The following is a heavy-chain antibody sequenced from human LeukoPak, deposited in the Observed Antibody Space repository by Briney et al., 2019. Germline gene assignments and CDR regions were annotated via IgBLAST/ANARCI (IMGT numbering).Heavy chain of an antibody. J-gene: IGHJ3*02. CDR1: GDSVTSFY. D-gene: IGHD6-13*01. Sequence: PSETLSLTCSVSGDSVTSFYWSWIRQPPGKGLEWIGYASSDGTTNYTPSLRSRVIMSVDTAKNHISLNLTSLTAADTATYYCARQPGGTAAFDIWAQGTMVTVSA. CDR2: ASSDGTT. V-gene: IGHV4-59*08. CDR3: ARQPGGTAAFDI.